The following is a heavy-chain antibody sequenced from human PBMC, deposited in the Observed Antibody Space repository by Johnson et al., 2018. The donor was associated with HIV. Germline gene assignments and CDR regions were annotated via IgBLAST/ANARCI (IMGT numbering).Heavy chain of an antibody. CDR2: INWHGGST. J-gene: IGHJ3*02. Sequence: VQLVESGGGVVRPGGSLRLSCAASGFTFYNYAMSWVRQTPGKGLEWVAGINWHGGSTYYADSVKGRFTISRDNSKNTLYLQMNSLRAEDTAVYYCASSSPRDAFDIWGQGTMVTVSS. CDR3: ASSSPRDAFDI. V-gene: IGHV3-20*04. CDR1: GFTFYNYA.